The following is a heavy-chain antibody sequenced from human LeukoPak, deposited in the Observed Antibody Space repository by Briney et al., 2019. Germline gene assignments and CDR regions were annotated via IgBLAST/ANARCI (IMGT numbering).Heavy chain of an antibody. V-gene: IGHV3-23*01. Sequence: GGSLRLSCAASGSTFSSYAMSWVRQAPGKGLEWASVISDSGGSTYYADSVKGRFTISRDNSKNTLSLQMNSLRAEDTAVYYCAKGGGYNYGYVNYWGQGTLVTVSS. D-gene: IGHD5-18*01. CDR3: AKGGGYNYGYVNY. CDR1: GSTFSSYA. J-gene: IGHJ4*02. CDR2: ISDSGGST.